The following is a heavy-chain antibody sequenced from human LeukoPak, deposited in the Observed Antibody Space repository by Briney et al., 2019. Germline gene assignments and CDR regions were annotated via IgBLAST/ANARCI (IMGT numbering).Heavy chain of an antibody. V-gene: IGHV1-2*02. CDR3: VRSPTSGTYYNRPYYFDY. CDR1: GYTFTAYL. Sequence: ASVKVSCEASGYTFTAYLLHWVRQAPGQGLEWMGWINPNRGESDYAQNFQGRVTMTRDTSINTAYMDLNRLRPDDTAVYYCVRSPTSGTYYNRPYYFDYWGQGTLVTVSS. J-gene: IGHJ4*02. CDR2: INPNRGES. D-gene: IGHD3-10*01.